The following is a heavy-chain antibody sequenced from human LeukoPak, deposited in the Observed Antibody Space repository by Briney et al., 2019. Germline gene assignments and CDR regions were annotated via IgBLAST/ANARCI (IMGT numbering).Heavy chain of an antibody. V-gene: IGHV1-2*02. D-gene: IGHD2-8*02. J-gene: IGHJ1*01. Sequence: ASVKVSCTASGYTLTEYYIHWVRQAPGQGLEWMGFIIPDSGSTTYQQNFQGRVTMTRDTSISTFYMELSSLRPDDTAVYYCSTEDKYCSGSNCGVFWGQGALVTVSS. CDR2: IIPDSGST. CDR3: STEDKYCSGSNCGVF. CDR1: GYTLTEYY.